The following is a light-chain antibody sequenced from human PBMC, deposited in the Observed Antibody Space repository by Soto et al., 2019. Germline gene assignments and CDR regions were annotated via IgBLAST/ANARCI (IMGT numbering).Light chain of an antibody. V-gene: IGLV2-23*02. CDR2: EAS. Sequence: QSVLTQPASVSGSPGQSITVSCTGTSSDVGSYNLVSWYQQHPGKAPKLMIYEASKRPSGVSNRFSGSKSGNTASLTISGLQAEDEAEYFCSSYAGVSTFVLFGGGTKLTVL. J-gene: IGLJ2*01. CDR1: SSDVGSYNL. CDR3: SSYAGVSTFVL.